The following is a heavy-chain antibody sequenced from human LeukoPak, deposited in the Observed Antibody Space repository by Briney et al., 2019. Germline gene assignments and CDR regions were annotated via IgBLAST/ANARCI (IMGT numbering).Heavy chain of an antibody. D-gene: IGHD3-22*01. Sequence: ASVKVSCKASGGTFSSYAISWVRQAPGQGLEWMGGIIPIFGTANYAQKFQGRVTITADESTSTAYMELSSLRSEDTAVYYCARDLSSDYYDSSGYYSHFNWFDPWGQGTLVTVSS. CDR1: GGTFSSYA. J-gene: IGHJ5*02. CDR3: ARDLSSDYYDSSGYYSHFNWFDP. V-gene: IGHV1-69*13. CDR2: IIPIFGTA.